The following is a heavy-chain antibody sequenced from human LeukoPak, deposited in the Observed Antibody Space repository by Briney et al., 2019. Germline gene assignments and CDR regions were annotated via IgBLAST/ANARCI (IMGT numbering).Heavy chain of an antibody. Sequence: PGGSLRLSCAASGFRLSSYALTWVRQAPGKGLEWVSAISGSGGSTYYADSVKGRFTISRDNSKSTLYLHMNSLSAEDTAVYYCAKHHGSWPYYLDYWGQGTLVTVSS. J-gene: IGHJ4*02. CDR1: GFRLSSYA. V-gene: IGHV3-23*01. CDR2: ISGSGGST. CDR3: AKHHGSWPYYLDY. D-gene: IGHD6-13*01.